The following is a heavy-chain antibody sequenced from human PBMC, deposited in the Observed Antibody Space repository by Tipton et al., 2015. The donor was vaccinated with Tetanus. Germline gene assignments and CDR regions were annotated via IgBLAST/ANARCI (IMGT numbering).Heavy chain of an antibody. Sequence: QLVQSGAEVKKPGASVKVSCKASGYNFTSYGLNWVRKAAGRGFEWMGWLNPKTGSAAYAPSFQGIVTMTTNTSITTAFMEVTDLTYEDTAVYYCASGSSIRHGLDVWGHGTSVTVSS. V-gene: IGHV1-8*01. D-gene: IGHD2-2*01. J-gene: IGHJ6*02. CDR3: ASGSSIRHGLDV. CDR2: LNPKTGSA. CDR1: GYNFTSYG.